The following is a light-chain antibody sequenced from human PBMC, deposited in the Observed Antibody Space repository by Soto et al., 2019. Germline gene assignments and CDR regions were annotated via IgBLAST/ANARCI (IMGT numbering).Light chain of an antibody. CDR2: DVN. J-gene: IGLJ3*02. Sequence: QSALTQPRSVSGSPGQSVTISCTGTSSDVGTYNYVSWYQQHPDKAPKVIIYDVNKRPSGVPDRFSGSKSGNTASLTISGLQADDEADYYCCSYAGSYTSWVFGGGTKLTVL. CDR1: SSDVGTYNY. V-gene: IGLV2-11*01. CDR3: CSYAGSYTSWV.